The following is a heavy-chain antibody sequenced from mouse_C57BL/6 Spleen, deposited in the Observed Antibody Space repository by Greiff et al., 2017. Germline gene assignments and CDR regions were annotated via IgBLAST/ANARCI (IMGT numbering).Heavy chain of an antibody. J-gene: IGHJ2*01. V-gene: IGHV14-2*01. Sequence: VHVKQSGAELVKPGASVKLSCTASGFNIKDYYMHWVKQRTEQGLEWIGRIDPEDGETKYAPKFQGKATITADTSSNTAYLQLSSLTSEDTAVYYCARSRITTIDYFDYWGQGTTLTVSS. CDR1: GFNIKDYY. CDR2: IDPEDGET. D-gene: IGHD1-1*01. CDR3: ARSRITTIDYFDY.